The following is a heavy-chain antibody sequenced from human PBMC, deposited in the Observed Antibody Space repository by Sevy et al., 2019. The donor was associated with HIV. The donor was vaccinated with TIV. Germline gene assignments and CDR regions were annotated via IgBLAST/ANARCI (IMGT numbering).Heavy chain of an antibody. Sequence: GGSLRLSCAASGFTFSSYAMSWVRQAPGEGLKWVSAISGSGGSTYYADSVKGRFTISRDNSKNTLYLQMNSLRAEDTAVYYCAKDRRWELLDWFDYWGQGTLVTVSS. CDR1: GFTFSSYA. D-gene: IGHD1-26*01. V-gene: IGHV3-23*01. CDR2: ISGSGGST. CDR3: AKDRRWELLDWFDY. J-gene: IGHJ4*02.